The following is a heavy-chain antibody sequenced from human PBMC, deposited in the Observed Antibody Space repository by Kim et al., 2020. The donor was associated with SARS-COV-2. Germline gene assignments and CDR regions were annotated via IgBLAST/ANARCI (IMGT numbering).Heavy chain of an antibody. CDR3: TRDPPRRSDY. V-gene: IGHV3-23*01. J-gene: IGHJ4*02. CDR1: GFAFSTYP. Sequence: GGSLRLSCAASGFAFSTYPMAWVRQTPGKGLEWVSFITAGGETSVYADSVKGRFTISRHDSKNTVFLQMNSLRVGDSAIYYCTRDPPRRSDYSGQGTPVT. CDR2: ITAGGETS.